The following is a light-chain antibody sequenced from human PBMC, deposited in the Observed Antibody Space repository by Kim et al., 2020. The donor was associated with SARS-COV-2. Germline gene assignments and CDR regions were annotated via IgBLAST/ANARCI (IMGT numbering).Light chain of an antibody. V-gene: IGLV3-1*01. J-gene: IGLJ2*01. CDR1: KLGDKY. CDR2: EDT. CDR3: QAWGSRTVV. Sequence: SYELTQPPSVSVSPGQTASITCSGDKLGDKYAYWYQQKPGQSPVLVIYEDTKRPSGIPERFSDSNSENTATLTISGTQAIDEADYYCQAWGSRTVVFGGGTQLTVL.